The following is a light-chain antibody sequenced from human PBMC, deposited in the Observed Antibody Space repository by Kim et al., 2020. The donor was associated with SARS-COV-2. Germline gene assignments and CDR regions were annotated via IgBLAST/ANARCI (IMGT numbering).Light chain of an antibody. Sequence: GKAVSIACTRNTAGIASNRVQCSQQRPGSAPTTVTYEDNQRPSGIPDRFSGSIDNASNSASLSISGLKTEDEADYSCQSYDTANVLFGGGTKVTVL. CDR1: TAGIASNR. V-gene: IGLV6-57*03. CDR3: QSYDTANVL. CDR2: EDN. J-gene: IGLJ3*02.